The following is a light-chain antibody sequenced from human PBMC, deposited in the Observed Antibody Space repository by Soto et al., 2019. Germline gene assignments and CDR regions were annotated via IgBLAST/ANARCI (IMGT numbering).Light chain of an antibody. CDR2: AAS. V-gene: IGKV1-9*01. Sequence: DIQLTQSPSFQSASVGDRVTITSRDSQGISTYLAWYQQKPGKAPKLLIYAASTLQSGVPSRFSGSGSGTEFTLTISSLQPEDFATYYCLQLNSYPRSFGQGTRLEIK. CDR3: LQLNSYPRS. CDR1: QGISTY. J-gene: IGKJ2*01.